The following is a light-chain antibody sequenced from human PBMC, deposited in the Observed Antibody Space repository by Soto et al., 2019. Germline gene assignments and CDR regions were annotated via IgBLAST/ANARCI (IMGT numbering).Light chain of an antibody. CDR2: DAS. CDR1: QSVGSY. Sequence: EIVLIQSPGTVSLSPGERATLSCRASQSVGSYLAWYQHKPGQAPRLLISDASNRATGIPARFSGSGSETDFTLTISSLEPEDFAVYYCQQRSYWPPITFGQGTRLEIK. V-gene: IGKV3-11*01. CDR3: QQRSYWPPIT. J-gene: IGKJ5*01.